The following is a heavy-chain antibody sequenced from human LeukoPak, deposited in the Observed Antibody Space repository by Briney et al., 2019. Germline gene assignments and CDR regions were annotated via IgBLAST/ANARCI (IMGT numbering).Heavy chain of an antibody. Sequence: QPGGSLRLSCVASGFSFSAYIMHWVRQAPGKGLDYVSAIRSDGSSTFYPNSVKGRFTISRDNSKSTLYLQMGSLRAEDTAVYYCTRRYGGHSGWAGYHDSWGQGTLVTVSS. CDR2: IRSDGSST. J-gene: IGHJ4*02. V-gene: IGHV3-64*01. D-gene: IGHD6-19*01. CDR3: TRRYGGHSGWAGYHDS. CDR1: GFSFSAYI.